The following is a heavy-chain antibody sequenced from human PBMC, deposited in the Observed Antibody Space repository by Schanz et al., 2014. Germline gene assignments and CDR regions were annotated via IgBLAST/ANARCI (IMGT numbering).Heavy chain of an antibody. CDR3: AKSQGSSFDS. CDR2: ISASGGTT. Sequence: EVQLLESGGGLVQPGGSLRLSCAASGFTFSSYAMTWVRQAPGMGLEWVSAISASGGTTYYADSVKGRFTISRDNSKNTLYLQMNSLRAEDTAVYYCAKSQGSSFDSWGQGTLVTVSS. V-gene: IGHV3-23*01. D-gene: IGHD6-13*01. J-gene: IGHJ4*02. CDR1: GFTFSSYA.